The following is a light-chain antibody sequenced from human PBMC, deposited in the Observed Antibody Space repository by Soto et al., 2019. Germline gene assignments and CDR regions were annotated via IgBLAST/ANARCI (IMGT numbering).Light chain of an antibody. Sequence: QSALTQPASVSGSPGQSITISCTGTSSDVGGYTYVSWYQQHPGKAPKLMIYDVSNRPSGVSNRFSGSKSGNTASLTISGLQAEDEADYYCCSYTSSSTLVFGGGTKLTVL. J-gene: IGLJ2*01. CDR3: CSYTSSSTLV. V-gene: IGLV2-14*01. CDR2: DVS. CDR1: SSDVGGYTY.